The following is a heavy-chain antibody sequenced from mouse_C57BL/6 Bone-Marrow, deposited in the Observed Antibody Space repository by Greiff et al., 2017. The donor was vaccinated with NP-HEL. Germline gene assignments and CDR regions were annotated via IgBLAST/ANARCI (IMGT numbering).Heavy chain of an antibody. CDR1: GYTFTSYG. J-gene: IGHJ2*01. Sequence: VKLVESGAELARPGASVKLSCKASGYTFTSYGISWVKQRTGQGLEWIGEIYPRSGNTYYNEKFKGKATLTADKSSSTAYMELRSLTSEDSAVYFCANITTVYYFDYWGQGTTLTVSS. V-gene: IGHV1-81*01. D-gene: IGHD1-1*01. CDR3: ANITTVYYFDY. CDR2: IYPRSGNT.